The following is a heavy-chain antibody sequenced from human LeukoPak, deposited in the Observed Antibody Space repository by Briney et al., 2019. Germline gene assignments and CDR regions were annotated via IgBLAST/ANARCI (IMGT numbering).Heavy chain of an antibody. J-gene: IGHJ4*02. CDR2: INHSGST. Sequence: SETLSLTCTVSGGSISSGDYYWSWIRQPPGKGLEWIGEINHSGSTNYNPSLKSRVTISVDTSKNQFSLKLSSVTAADTAVYYCARGRREGYDFWSGYQKSFDYWGQGTLVTVSS. CDR1: GGSISSGDYY. CDR3: ARGRREGYDFWSGYQKSFDY. D-gene: IGHD3-3*01. V-gene: IGHV4-39*07.